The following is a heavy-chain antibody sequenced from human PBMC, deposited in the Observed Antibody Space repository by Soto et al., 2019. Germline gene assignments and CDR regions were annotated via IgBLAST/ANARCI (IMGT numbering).Heavy chain of an antibody. CDR1: GFTFSSYA. V-gene: IGHV3-30-3*01. Sequence: QVQLVESGGGVVQPGRSLRLSCAASGFTFSSYAMHWVRQAPGKGLEWVAVISYDGSNKYYADSVTGRFTISRDNSKNTLYLHMNSLRAEDTAVYYCARLGIVGAPDWYFDLWGRGTLVTVSS. CDR3: ARLGIVGAPDWYFDL. D-gene: IGHD1-26*01. CDR2: ISYDGSNK. J-gene: IGHJ2*01.